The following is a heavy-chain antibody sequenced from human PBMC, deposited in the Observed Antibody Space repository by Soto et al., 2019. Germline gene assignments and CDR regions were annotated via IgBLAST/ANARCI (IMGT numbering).Heavy chain of an antibody. D-gene: IGHD1-26*01. J-gene: IGHJ6*02. CDR3: ARCDLSYSYYYYYGMDV. CDR1: GYTFTSYD. CDR2: MNPNSGNT. Sequence: ASVKVSCKASGYTFTSYDINWARQATGQGLEWMGWMNPNSGNTGYAQKFQGRVTMTRNTSISTAYMELSSLRSEDTAVYYCARCDLSYSYYYYYGMDVWGQGTTVTVSS. V-gene: IGHV1-8*01.